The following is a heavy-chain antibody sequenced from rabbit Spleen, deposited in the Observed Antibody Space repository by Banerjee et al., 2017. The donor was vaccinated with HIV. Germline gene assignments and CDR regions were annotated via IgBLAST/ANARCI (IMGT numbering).Heavy chain of an antibody. CDR1: GFSFSSSYY. V-gene: IGHV1S40*01. D-gene: IGHD1-1*01. J-gene: IGHJ4*01. Sequence: QSLEESGGDLVKPEGSLTLTCTASGFSFSSSYYMCWVRQAPGKGLEWIGCIYVGSIDDTYYANWAKGRFTISKTSSTTVTLQMTSLTAADTATYFCARDLTDVIGWNFGWWGQGTLVTVS. CDR2: IYVGSIDDT. CDR3: ARDLTDVIGWNFGW.